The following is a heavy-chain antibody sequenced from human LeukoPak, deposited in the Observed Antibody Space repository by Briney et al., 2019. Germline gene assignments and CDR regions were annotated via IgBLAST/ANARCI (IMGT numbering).Heavy chain of an antibody. CDR1: GFTFSSYS. J-gene: IGHJ4*02. Sequence: PGGSLRLSCAASGFTFSSYSMNWVRQAPGKGLEWVSYISSSSSTIFSADALKGRFTISRDDAKNLLYLDMNSLRAEDTAVYYCARGHTAVTRHFDFWGQGTLVTVSS. CDR2: ISSSSSTI. V-gene: IGHV3-48*04. D-gene: IGHD4-17*01. CDR3: ARGHTAVTRHFDF.